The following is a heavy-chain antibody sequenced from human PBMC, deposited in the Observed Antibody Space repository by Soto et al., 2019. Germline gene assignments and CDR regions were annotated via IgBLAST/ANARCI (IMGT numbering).Heavy chain of an antibody. J-gene: IGHJ3*02. CDR3: ARDGLYCSGGSCYTVDAFDI. Sequence: PSETLSLTCTVSGGSISSGGYYWSWIRQHPGKGLEWIGYIYYSGSTYYNPSLKSRVTISVDTSKNQFSLKLSSVTAADTAVYYCARDGLYCSGGSCYTVDAFDIWGQGTMVTVSS. D-gene: IGHD2-15*01. CDR1: GGSISSGGYY. V-gene: IGHV4-31*03. CDR2: IYYSGST.